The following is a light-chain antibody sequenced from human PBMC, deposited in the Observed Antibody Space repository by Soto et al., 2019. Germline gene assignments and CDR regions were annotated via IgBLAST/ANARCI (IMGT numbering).Light chain of an antibody. CDR1: NSDVGNYNL. V-gene: IGLV2-23*01. J-gene: IGLJ1*01. CDR2: EGS. CDR3: FSCANTSTWGYV. Sequence: QSVLTQPASVSGSPGQSITISCTGTNSDVGNYNLVSWYQQHPDRAPKLIIYEGSNRPSGVSDRFSGSKSGNTDSLTISGLQAEAEDDAYYFSCANTSTWGYVFGTGTKVTVL.